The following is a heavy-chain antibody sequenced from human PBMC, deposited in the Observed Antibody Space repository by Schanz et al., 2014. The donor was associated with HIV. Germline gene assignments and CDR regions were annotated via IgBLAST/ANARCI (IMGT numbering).Heavy chain of an antibody. D-gene: IGHD6-19*01. V-gene: IGHV1-69*06. CDR1: GGTFSNYA. CDR2: IIPIIGTA. CDR3: ARAPYRSGWYGVDY. J-gene: IGHJ4*02. Sequence: QVQLVQSGAEVKMPGSSVKVSCKASGGTFSNYAMTWVRQAPGQGLEWMAGIIPIIGTADYAQKFQGRVTMTADKSTSAAYMELSSLRSEDTAVYYCARAPYRSGWYGVDYWGQGTLVTVSS.